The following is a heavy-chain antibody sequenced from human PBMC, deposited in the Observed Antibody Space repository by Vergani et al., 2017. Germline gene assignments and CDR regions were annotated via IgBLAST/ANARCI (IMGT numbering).Heavy chain of an antibody. V-gene: IGHV1-58*02. CDR3: AAGPAGGQQLTNFDY. D-gene: IGHD6-13*01. CDR1: GFTFTSSA. Sequence: QMQLVQSGPEVKKPGTSVKVSCKASGFTFTSSAMQWVRQARGQRLEWIGWIVAGSGNTNYAQKFQERVTITRDMSTSTAYMELSSLRSEDTAVYYCAAGPAGGQQLTNFDYWGQGTLVTVSS. CDR2: IVAGSGNT. J-gene: IGHJ4*02.